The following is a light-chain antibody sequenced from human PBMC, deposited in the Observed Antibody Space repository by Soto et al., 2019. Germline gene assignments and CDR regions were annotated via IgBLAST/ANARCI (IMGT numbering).Light chain of an antibody. V-gene: IGKV3-20*01. CDR1: QNVNNNY. Sequence: EVVLTQSPGTLSLSPGERATLSCRASQNVNNNYLAWYQQKPGLAPRLLIYGASSRAAGIPDRFSGSGSGTDFTLSISRLEPEDFAVYYCQQYGTTWWTFGQGTKAETK. J-gene: IGKJ1*01. CDR2: GAS. CDR3: QQYGTTWWT.